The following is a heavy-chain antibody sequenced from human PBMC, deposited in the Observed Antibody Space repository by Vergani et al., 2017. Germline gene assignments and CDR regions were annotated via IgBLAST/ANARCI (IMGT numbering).Heavy chain of an antibody. CDR3: ARGDYGILTGYRY. V-gene: IGHV1-46*03. J-gene: IGHJ4*02. Sequence: QVQVVQSGAEVKKSGASVKVSCKTSGYTFSNYYMHWVRQAPGQGLEWMGIINPSGGHTNYAQKFQGRVNMTRETSTSTVYMELSSLRSEDTAIYYCARGDYGILTGYRYWGQGTLVTGSA. CDR2: INPSGGHT. D-gene: IGHD3-9*01. CDR1: GYTFSNYY.